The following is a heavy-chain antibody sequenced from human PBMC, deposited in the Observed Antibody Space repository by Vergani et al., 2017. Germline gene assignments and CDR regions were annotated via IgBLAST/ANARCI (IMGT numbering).Heavy chain of an antibody. CDR3: ARDPFYYSNALGYLDL. Sequence: VQLVESGGGVVQPGRSLRLSCAASGFTFSSYGMHWVRQAPGKGLEWVSSMSSSSSHIYYADSVKGRFTISRDNAKNSLYLQMNSLRAEDTAVYYCARDPFYYSNALGYLDLWGRGTLVTVSS. J-gene: IGHJ2*01. CDR1: GFTFSSYG. V-gene: IGHV3-21*06. CDR2: MSSSSSHI. D-gene: IGHD4-11*01.